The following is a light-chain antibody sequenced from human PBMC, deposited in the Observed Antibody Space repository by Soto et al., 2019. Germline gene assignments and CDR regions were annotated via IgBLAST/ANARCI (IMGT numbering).Light chain of an antibody. Sequence: EIVLTQSPGTLSLSPGERATLSCRTSQSVSSSYLAWYQQKPGQAPRLLIYGASSRATGIPDRFSGSGSGTDFTLTISRLEPEDFALYYCQQYGRSWWTFGQGTKVDIK. J-gene: IGKJ1*01. V-gene: IGKV3-20*01. CDR1: QSVSSSY. CDR3: QQYGRSWWT. CDR2: GAS.